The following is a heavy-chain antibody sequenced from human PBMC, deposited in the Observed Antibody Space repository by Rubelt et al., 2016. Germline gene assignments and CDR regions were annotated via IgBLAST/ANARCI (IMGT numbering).Heavy chain of an antibody. D-gene: IGHD2-21*02. CDR3: AKGGNVVVTARLYYFDY. J-gene: IGHJ4*02. CDR2: IRYDGSNK. V-gene: IGHV3-30*02. Sequence: QVQLVESGGGVVQPGGSLRLSCAASGFTFSSYGMHWVRQAPGKGLEWVAFIRYDGSNKYYADSVKGRFTISRDNFKNTLYLQMNSLRAEDTAVYYCAKGGNVVVTARLYYFDYWGQGTLVTVSS. CDR1: GFTFSSYG.